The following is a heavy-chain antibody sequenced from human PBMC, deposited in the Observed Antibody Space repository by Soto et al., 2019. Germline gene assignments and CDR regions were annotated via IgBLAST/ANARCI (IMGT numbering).Heavy chain of an antibody. Sequence: VKVSCKASGGTFSSYAISWVRQAPGRGLEWMGGIIPIFGTANYAQKFQGRVTITADESTSTAYMELSSLRSEDTAVYYCASKATGLRFLEWFQYGMDVWGQGTTVTVSS. V-gene: IGHV1-69*13. CDR3: ASKATGLRFLEWFQYGMDV. CDR1: GGTFSSYA. D-gene: IGHD3-3*01. CDR2: IIPIFGTA. J-gene: IGHJ6*02.